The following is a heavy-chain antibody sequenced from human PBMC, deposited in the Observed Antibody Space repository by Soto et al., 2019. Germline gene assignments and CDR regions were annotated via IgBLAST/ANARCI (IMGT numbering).Heavy chain of an antibody. V-gene: IGHV3-33*01. D-gene: IGHD3-22*01. Sequence: QVQLVESGGGVVPPGRSLRLSCAASGFRFSSYGMNWVRQSPGKGLEWVAVIWYDGSNKFYGNSVKGRFTISRDNSRNTLYLQMNSLRDEDTAVYYCATEGKDDSVKGGFDNWGQGTLVTVS. CDR1: GFRFSSYG. CDR2: IWYDGSNK. CDR3: ATEGKDDSVKGGFDN. J-gene: IGHJ4*02.